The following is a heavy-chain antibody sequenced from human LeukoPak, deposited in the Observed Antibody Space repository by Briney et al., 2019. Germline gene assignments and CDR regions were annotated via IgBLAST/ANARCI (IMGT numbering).Heavy chain of an antibody. Sequence: GGSLRLSCEASGFTFNSYWMHWVRQAPGEGLVWVSRTNSDGSSTTYADSVKGRFTISRDNGKNTLNLQMNSLRVEDTAVYYCVREGRVTGYDFDYWGQGTLVTVSS. D-gene: IGHD5-12*01. V-gene: IGHV3-74*03. CDR3: VREGRVTGYDFDY. CDR1: GFTFNSYW. J-gene: IGHJ4*02. CDR2: TNSDGSST.